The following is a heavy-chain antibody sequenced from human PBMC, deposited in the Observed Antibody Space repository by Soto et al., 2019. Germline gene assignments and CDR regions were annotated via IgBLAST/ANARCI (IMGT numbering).Heavy chain of an antibody. CDR3: ARAGIEDAFDI. CDR2: IYYSGST. V-gene: IGHV4-61*08. J-gene: IGHJ3*02. Sequence: PSETLSLTCTVSGGSISSGGYYWSWIRQHPGKGLEWIGYIYYSGSTNYNPSLKSRVTISVDTSKNQFSLKLSSVTAADTAVYYCARAGIEDAFDIWGQGTMVTVSS. CDR1: GGSISSGGYY. D-gene: IGHD3-3*02.